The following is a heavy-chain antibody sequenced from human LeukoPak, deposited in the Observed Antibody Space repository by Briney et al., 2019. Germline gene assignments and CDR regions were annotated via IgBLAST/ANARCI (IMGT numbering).Heavy chain of an antibody. V-gene: IGHV4-59*01. D-gene: IGHD6-13*01. J-gene: IGHJ4*02. CDR3: ARGRGAAANFDY. Sequence: PSETLSLTCTVSGGSISSYYWSWIRQPPGKGLEWIGYIYYSGSTNYNPCLKSGVTISVDTCKNQFSLKLNSVTAADTAVYYCARGRGAAANFDYWGQGTLVTASS. CDR1: GGSISSYY. CDR2: IYYSGST.